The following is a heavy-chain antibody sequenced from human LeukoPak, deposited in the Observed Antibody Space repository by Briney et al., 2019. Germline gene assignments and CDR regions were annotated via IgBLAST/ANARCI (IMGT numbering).Heavy chain of an antibody. CDR2: VDPEDGET. V-gene: IGHV1-69-2*01. CDR1: GYTFTDYY. CDR3: ATLSMTNIDY. J-gene: IGHJ4*02. Sequence: ASVKVSYKVSGYTFTDYYMHWVQQAPGKGPEWMGLVDPEDGETIYAEKFQGRVTITADTSTDTAYMELSSLRSEDTAVYYCATLSMTNIDYWGQGTLVTVSS.